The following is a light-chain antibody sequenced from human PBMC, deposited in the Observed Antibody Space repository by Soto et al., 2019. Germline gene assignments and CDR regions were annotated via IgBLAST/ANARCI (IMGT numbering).Light chain of an antibody. CDR2: GAS. CDR1: ESVSRNF. CDR3: QQYGYSPIT. V-gene: IGKV3-20*01. J-gene: IGKJ5*01. Sequence: GLKKSPGTLSLSQGERATLSCRASESVSRNFLAWYQQKPGQAPRLLVYGASSRATGIPDRFSGSGSGTDFTLIISRLEPEDFGMYYCQQYGYSPITFGQGTRLEIK.